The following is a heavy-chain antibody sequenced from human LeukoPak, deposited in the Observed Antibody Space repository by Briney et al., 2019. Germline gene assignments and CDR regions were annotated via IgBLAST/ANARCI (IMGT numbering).Heavy chain of an antibody. Sequence: GGSLRLSCAASGFTFSDYHMSWIRQAPGKGLEWVSYISSSSSYTNYADSVKGRFTISRDNAKNSLYLQMNGLRAEDTAVYYCATSSGWYTYYFDYWGQGTLVTVSS. CDR3: ATSSGWYTYYFDY. CDR1: GFTFSDYH. CDR2: ISSSSSYT. V-gene: IGHV3-11*06. J-gene: IGHJ4*02. D-gene: IGHD6-19*01.